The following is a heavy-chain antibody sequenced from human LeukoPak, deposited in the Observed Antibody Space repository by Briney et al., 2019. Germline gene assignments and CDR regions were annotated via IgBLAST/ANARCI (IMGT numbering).Heavy chain of an antibody. V-gene: IGHV3-7*01. CDR3: ASPGAYSNNCFQH. CDR1: GFSFTSYW. D-gene: IGHD4-11*01. CDR2: IRQDGSER. J-gene: IGHJ1*01. Sequence: GGSLRLSCAASGFSFTSYWMSWVRQAPGKGLEWVANIRQDGSERYYVDSVKGRFTISRENDKNSLYLQMNSLIAEDTAVYYCASPGAYSNNCFQHWGQGTLVTVSS.